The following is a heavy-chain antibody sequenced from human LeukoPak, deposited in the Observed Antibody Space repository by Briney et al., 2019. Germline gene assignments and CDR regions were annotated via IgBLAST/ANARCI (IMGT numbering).Heavy chain of an antibody. CDR1: GGSISGYY. J-gene: IGHJ2*01. CDR2: IYSSGST. CDR3: ARGAAVRGVIPSFWYFDL. V-gene: IGHV4-59*08. Sequence: SETLSLTCTVSGGSISGYYWSWLRQPPGKGLEWIGYIYSSGSTYSNPSLKSRVTISVDTSKNQFSLKVNSVTAADTAVYYCARGAAVRGVIPSFWYFDLWGRGTLVTVSS. D-gene: IGHD3-10*01.